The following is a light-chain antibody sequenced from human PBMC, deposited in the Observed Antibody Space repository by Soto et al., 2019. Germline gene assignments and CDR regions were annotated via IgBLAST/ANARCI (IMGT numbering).Light chain of an antibody. Sequence: DIHMTQSPSSLSASVGDSVSFTCRASQSISSHLNWYQQHPGKAPKLLMYTSSTLQSGVPSRFSGSGSGTDFTLTISSLQPEDFATYFCLQSHSTPLTFGGGTKVEIK. CDR1: QSISSH. CDR3: LQSHSTPLT. V-gene: IGKV1-39*01. J-gene: IGKJ4*01. CDR2: TSS.